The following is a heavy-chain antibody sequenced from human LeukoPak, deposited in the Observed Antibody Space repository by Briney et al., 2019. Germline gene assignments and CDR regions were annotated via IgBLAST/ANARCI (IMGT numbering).Heavy chain of an antibody. CDR2: IIPIFGTA. CDR3: ATPGRDYYDSRLSFGY. V-gene: IGHV1-69*13. J-gene: IGHJ4*02. CDR1: GGTFSSYA. Sequence: SVKVSCKASGGTFSSYAISWVRQAPGQGLEWMGGIIPIFGTANYAQKFQGRVTITADESTSTAYMELSSLRSEDTAVYYCATPGRDYYDSRLSFGYWGQGTLVTVSS. D-gene: IGHD3-22*01.